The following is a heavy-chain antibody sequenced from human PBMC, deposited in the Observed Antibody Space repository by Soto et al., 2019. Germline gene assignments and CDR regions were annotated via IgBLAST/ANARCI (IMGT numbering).Heavy chain of an antibody. CDR2: IYPGDSDT. D-gene: IGHD6-19*01. CDR3: ARPLAVAGNGAFDI. J-gene: IGHJ3*02. V-gene: IGHV5-51*01. Sequence: GESLKISCKGSGYSFTSYWIGWVRQMPGKGLEWMGIIYPGDSDTRYSPSLQGQVTISADKSISTAYLQWSSLKASDTAMYYCARPLAVAGNGAFDIWXQGTMVTVSS. CDR1: GYSFTSYW.